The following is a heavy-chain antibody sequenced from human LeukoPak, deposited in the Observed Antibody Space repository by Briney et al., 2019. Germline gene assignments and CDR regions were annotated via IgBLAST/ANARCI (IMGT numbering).Heavy chain of an antibody. J-gene: IGHJ5*02. V-gene: IGHV3-30*18. D-gene: IGHD1-1*01. Sequence: PGRSLRLSCAASGFTFSSYGMHWVRQAPGKGLEWVAVISYDGSDKYYADSVKGRFTISRDNSKNTQYLQMNSLRDEDTAVYYCAKDSRWKVHWFDPWGQGTLVTVSS. CDR3: AKDSRWKVHWFDP. CDR1: GFTFSSYG. CDR2: ISYDGSDK.